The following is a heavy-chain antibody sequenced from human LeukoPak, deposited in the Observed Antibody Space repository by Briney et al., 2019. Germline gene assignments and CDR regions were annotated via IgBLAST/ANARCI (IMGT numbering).Heavy chain of an antibody. CDR1: GFTFNDYW. V-gene: IGHV3-7*01. D-gene: IGHD6-13*01. CDR3: TREKSAADH. CDR2: INLNGNMK. J-gene: IGHJ4*02. Sequence: GGSLRLSCAVSGFTFNDYWMSWVRQAPGKGLEWVANINLNGNMKYYVDSVKGRFTISRDNAKGAAFLQMNSLRGDDTAIYYCTREKSAADHWGQGTLVTVSS.